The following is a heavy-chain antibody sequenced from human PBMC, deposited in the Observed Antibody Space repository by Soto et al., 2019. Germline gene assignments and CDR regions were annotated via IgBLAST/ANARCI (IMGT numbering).Heavy chain of an antibody. J-gene: IGHJ4*02. D-gene: IGHD3-22*01. Sequence: VASVKVSCKASGYTFTGYYMHWVRQAPGQGLEWMGWINPNSGGTNYAQKFQGWVTMTRDTSISTAYMELSRLRSDDTAVYYCATGRYYYDSSGALDYWGQGTLVTVSS. CDR1: GYTFTGYY. V-gene: IGHV1-2*04. CDR3: ATGRYYYDSSGALDY. CDR2: INPNSGGT.